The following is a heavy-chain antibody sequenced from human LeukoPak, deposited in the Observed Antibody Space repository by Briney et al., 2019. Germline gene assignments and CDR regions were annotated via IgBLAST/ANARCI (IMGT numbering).Heavy chain of an antibody. CDR1: GITFRIHG. D-gene: IGHD6-13*01. CDR2: IRSDGTNE. Sequence: GGSLRLSCAASGITFRIHGMHWVRQAPGKGLEWVAFIRSDGTNEYYADSVKGRFTVSRDHSKNTLDLQMNSLRAEDTAVYYCARDLMGIAYRGAFYYWGQGTLVTVSS. J-gene: IGHJ4*02. CDR3: ARDLMGIAYRGAFYY. V-gene: IGHV3-30*02.